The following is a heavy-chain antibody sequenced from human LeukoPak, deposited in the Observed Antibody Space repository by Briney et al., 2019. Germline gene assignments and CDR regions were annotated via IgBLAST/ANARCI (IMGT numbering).Heavy chain of an antibody. CDR2: IYYSGST. Sequence: TSETLSLTCTVSGGSISSGDYYWSWIRQPPGKGLEWIGYIYYSGSTYYNPSLKSRVTISVDTSKNQFSLKLSSVTAADTAVYYCARFSPRAMGNYLDFWGQGTLVTVSS. D-gene: IGHD7-27*01. J-gene: IGHJ4*02. V-gene: IGHV4-30-4*01. CDR1: GGSISSGDYY. CDR3: ARFSPRAMGNYLDF.